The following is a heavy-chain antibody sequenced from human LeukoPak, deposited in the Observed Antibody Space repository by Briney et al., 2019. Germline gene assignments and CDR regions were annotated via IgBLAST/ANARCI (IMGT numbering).Heavy chain of an antibody. Sequence: GGSLRLSCAASGFSFSNAWMSWVRQAPGKGLEWVGRIKSKTDGEKIDYAAPVKGRSTISRDDSRNTVYLLMNSLEIEDTAVYYCTTSYYDSSGFRAWGQGTLVTVSS. V-gene: IGHV3-15*01. CDR1: GFSFSNAW. CDR2: IKSKTDGEKI. D-gene: IGHD3-22*01. J-gene: IGHJ4*02. CDR3: TTSYYDSSGFRA.